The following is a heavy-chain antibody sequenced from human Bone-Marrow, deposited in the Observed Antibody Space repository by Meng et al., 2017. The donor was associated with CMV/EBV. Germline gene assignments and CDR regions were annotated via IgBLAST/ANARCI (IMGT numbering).Heavy chain of an antibody. CDR1: GFTFSNAW. CDR3: TTAYSSSWSYYVDY. D-gene: IGHD6-13*01. V-gene: IGHV3-15*01. CDR2: IKSKTDGGTT. J-gene: IGHJ4*02. Sequence: GESLKISCAASGFTFSNAWMSWVRQAPGKGLEWVGRIKSKTDGGTTDYAAPVKGRFTISRDDSKNTLYLQMNSLKTEDTAVYYCTTAYSSSWSYYVDYWGQGTLVTVSS.